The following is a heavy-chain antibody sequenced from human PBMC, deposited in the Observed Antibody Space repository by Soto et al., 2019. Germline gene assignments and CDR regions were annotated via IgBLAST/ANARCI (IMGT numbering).Heavy chain of an antibody. CDR1: GGTFSSYT. D-gene: IGHD3-9*01. V-gene: IGHV1-69*02. CDR3: ARGSSMLTNWFDP. CDR2: IVLILGIT. Sequence: QVQLVQSGAEVKKPGSSVKVSCKASGGTFSSYTISWVRQAPGQGLEWMGRIVLILGITNYAQKFQGRVTITADKSTSTVYMELSSLRSEDTAVYYCARGSSMLTNWFDPCGQGTLVTVSS. J-gene: IGHJ5*02.